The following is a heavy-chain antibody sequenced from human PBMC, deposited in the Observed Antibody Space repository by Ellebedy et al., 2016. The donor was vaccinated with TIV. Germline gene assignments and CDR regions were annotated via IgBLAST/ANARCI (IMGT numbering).Heavy chain of an antibody. V-gene: IGHV3-48*04. CDR1: GSTFSTYS. D-gene: IGHD3-16*01. CDR2: VSGSGKTT. CDR3: VQLGESY. Sequence: GESLKISCTASGSTFSTYSMNWVRQAPGKGLEWVSYVSGSGKTTYYTDSVKGRFTISRDNAKNSLYLHMNSLRAEDTAVYYCVQLGESYWGQGTLVTVSS. J-gene: IGHJ4*02.